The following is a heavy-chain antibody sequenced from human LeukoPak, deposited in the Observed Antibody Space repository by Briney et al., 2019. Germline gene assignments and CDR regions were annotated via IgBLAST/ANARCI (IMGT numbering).Heavy chain of an antibody. CDR2: INPSGGTT. D-gene: IGHD1-20*01. V-gene: IGHV1-46*01. Sequence: ASVTVSCKASGYTFTAYYIHWVRQAPGQGLEWMGIINPSGGTTSYAQKFQGRVTMTRDTSTTTVYMILTSLRSEDTAMYYCARARGNWNDRIRFDPWGQGTLVTVSS. CDR1: GYTFTAYY. CDR3: ARARGNWNDRIRFDP. J-gene: IGHJ5*02.